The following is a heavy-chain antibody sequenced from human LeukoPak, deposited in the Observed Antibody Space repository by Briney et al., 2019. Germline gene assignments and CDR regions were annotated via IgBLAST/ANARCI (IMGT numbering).Heavy chain of an antibody. D-gene: IGHD6-6*01. CDR2: IKQDGSEK. CDR1: GFTFSSYW. V-gene: IGHV3-7*01. CDR3: AGSSLGSSSAYRHFDY. J-gene: IGHJ4*02. Sequence: PGGSLRLSCAASGFTFSSYWMSWVRQAPGKGLEWVANIKQDGSEKYYVDSVKGRFTISRDNAKNSLYLQMSSLRAEDTAVYYCAGSSLGSSSAYRHFDYWGQGNLVTVSS.